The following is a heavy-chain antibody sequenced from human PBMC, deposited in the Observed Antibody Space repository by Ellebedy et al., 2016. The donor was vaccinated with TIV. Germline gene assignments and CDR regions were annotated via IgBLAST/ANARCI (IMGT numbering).Heavy chain of an antibody. V-gene: IGHV5-10-1*01. J-gene: IGHJ4*02. D-gene: IGHD6-19*01. CDR1: GYYFTSYW. CDR3: ARHPRVTVAGIDY. CDR2: IDPGDSYT. Sequence: GESLKISCKTSGYYFTSYWISWVRQMPGKGLEWMVRIDPGDSYTNYSPSFGGHVTISVDKSISTAYLQWSSLEASDTAMYYCARHPRVTVAGIDYWGQGTLVTVSS.